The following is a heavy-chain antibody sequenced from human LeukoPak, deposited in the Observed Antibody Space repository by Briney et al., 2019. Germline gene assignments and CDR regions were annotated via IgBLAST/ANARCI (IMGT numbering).Heavy chain of an antibody. J-gene: IGHJ3*02. CDR1: GFTVSSNY. CDR2: IYSGGST. Sequence: GGSLRLSCAASGFTVSSNYMSWVRQAPGKGLEWVSVIYSGGSTYYADSVKGRFTISRDNSKNTLYLQMNSLRAEDTAVYYCAKPQKPYHVLTGWWAFDIWGQGTMVTVSS. D-gene: IGHD3-9*01. CDR3: AKPQKPYHVLTGWWAFDI. V-gene: IGHV3-66*04.